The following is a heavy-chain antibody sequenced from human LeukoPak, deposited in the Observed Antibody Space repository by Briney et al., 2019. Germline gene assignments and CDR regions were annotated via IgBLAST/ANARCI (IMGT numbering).Heavy chain of an antibody. D-gene: IGHD6-13*01. J-gene: IGHJ4*02. CDR1: GFTFSTYV. CDR3: AKDRRTIAATGTFF. Sequence: PGGSLRLSCSASGFTFSTYVMSWVRQAPGKGLEWVSSITGSGDSTYYADSAKGRFTISRDNSENTLYLQVNSLRAEDTAIYYCAKDRRTIAATGTFFWGQGTLVTVSS. CDR2: ITGSGDST. V-gene: IGHV3-23*01.